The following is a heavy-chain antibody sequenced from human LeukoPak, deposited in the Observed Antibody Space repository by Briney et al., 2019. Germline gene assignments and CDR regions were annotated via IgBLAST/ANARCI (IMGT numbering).Heavy chain of an antibody. CDR3: ARGELLPVYYYYYMDV. CDR1: GGTFSSYA. D-gene: IGHD2-15*01. J-gene: IGHJ6*03. V-gene: IGHV1-69*13. Sequence: ASVKVSCKASGGTFSSYAISWVRQAPGQGLEWMGGIIPIFGTANYAQKFQGRVTITADESTSTAYMELSSLRSEDTAVYYCARGELLPVYYYYYMDVWGKGTTVTVSS. CDR2: IIPIFGTA.